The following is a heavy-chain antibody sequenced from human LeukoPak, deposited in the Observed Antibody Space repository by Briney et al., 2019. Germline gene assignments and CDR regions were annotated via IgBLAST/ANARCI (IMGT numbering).Heavy chain of an antibody. J-gene: IGHJ6*02. CDR1: GFTFSSYG. Sequence: PGGSLRLSCAASGFTFSSYGMHWVRQAPGKGLEWVAVISYDGSNKYYADSVKGRFTISRDDSKNTLYLQMNSLRSEDTAVYYCARVLGYCSGGSCYSEYYGMDVWGQGTTVTVSS. CDR2: ISYDGSNK. D-gene: IGHD2-15*01. V-gene: IGHV3-30*03. CDR3: ARVLGYCSGGSCYSEYYGMDV.